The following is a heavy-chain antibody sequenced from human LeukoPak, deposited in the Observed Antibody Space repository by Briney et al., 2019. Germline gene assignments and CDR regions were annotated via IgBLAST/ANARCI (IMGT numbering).Heavy chain of an antibody. CDR2: ISSSSGYI. CDR1: GFTFSSYS. D-gene: IGHD6-19*01. Sequence: GGSLRLSCAASGFTFSSYSMNWVRQTPGKGLEWVSSISSSSGYIYYADSVKGRFTISRDNAKNSLYLQMNSLRAEDTAVYYCARVAVAGTVYYYYYMDVWGKGTTVTVSS. V-gene: IGHV3-21*01. J-gene: IGHJ6*03. CDR3: ARVAVAGTVYYYYYMDV.